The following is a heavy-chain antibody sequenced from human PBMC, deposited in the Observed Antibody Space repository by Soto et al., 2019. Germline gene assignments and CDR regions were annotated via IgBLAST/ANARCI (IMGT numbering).Heavy chain of an antibody. CDR3: AKERGGFTGGWVFFAF. V-gene: IGHV3-23*01. Sequence: EVALLESGGGLVQPGGSLRLSCEVSGVAFSFYSMSWVRQAPGKGLEWVASISGNGATTYYAASGKGRFTFSRDNSKTTVNLKRNGRRGEDTAVYYWAKERGGFTGGWVFFAFGGRGPLVTVPS. D-gene: IGHD6-19*01. CDR1: GVAFSFYS. CDR2: ISGNGATT. J-gene: IGHJ4*02.